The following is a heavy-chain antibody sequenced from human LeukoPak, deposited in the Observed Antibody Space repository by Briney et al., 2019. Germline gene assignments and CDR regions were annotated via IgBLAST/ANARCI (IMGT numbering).Heavy chain of an antibody. CDR1: GGSISSYY. Sequence: SATLSLTCTVSGGSISSYYWSWIRQPPGKGLEWIGYIYYSGSTNYNPSLKSRVTISVDTSKNQFSLKLSSVTAADTAVYYCATSPSDPSGWYYLRYWGQGTLVTVSS. J-gene: IGHJ4*02. V-gene: IGHV4-59*01. CDR3: ATSPSDPSGWYYLRY. CDR2: IYYSGST. D-gene: IGHD6-13*01.